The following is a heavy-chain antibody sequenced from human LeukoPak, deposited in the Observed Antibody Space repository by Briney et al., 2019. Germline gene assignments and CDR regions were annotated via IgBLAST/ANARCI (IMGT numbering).Heavy chain of an antibody. CDR2: IYYSGST. CDR1: GGSISSYY. D-gene: IGHD6-19*01. V-gene: IGHV4-59*08. Sequence: SETLSLTCTVSGGSISSYYWIWIRQPPGKGLEWIGYIYYSGSTDYNRSLKSRVTISVDTSKNQFSLRLSSVTAADTAVYYCARRLAGGYFDYWGQGTLVTVSS. CDR3: ARRLAGGYFDY. J-gene: IGHJ4*02.